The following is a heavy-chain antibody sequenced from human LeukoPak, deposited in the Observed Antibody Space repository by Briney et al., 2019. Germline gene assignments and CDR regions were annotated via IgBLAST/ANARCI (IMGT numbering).Heavy chain of an antibody. J-gene: IGHJ4*02. CDR2: LWYDGIKE. CDR1: GFSFSSYV. D-gene: IGHD5/OR15-5a*01. V-gene: IGHV3-33*01. Sequence: PGGPLRLSCATSGFSFSSYVIHWVRQAPGKRLEWVAVLWYDGIKEYYADSVKGRFTISRDTSKPTLYLQMESLRSEDTAVYYCARVPTVSTWYFDFWGRGTLVTVSS. CDR3: ARVPTVSTWYFDF.